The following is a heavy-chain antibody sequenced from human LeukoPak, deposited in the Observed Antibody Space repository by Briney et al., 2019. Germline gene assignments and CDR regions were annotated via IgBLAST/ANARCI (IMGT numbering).Heavy chain of an antibody. CDR3: ASLIWLQFDY. V-gene: IGHV3-48*03. CDR2: IRSSGSPI. CDR1: GITFSSYE. Sequence: GGSLRLSCAASGITFSSYEMSWVRQAPGKGLEWVSYIRSSGSPIYHADSVKGRFTMSRDNAKNSLFLQMDSLRVEDTAVYYCASLIWLQFDYWGQGTLVTVSS. D-gene: IGHD5-24*01. J-gene: IGHJ4*02.